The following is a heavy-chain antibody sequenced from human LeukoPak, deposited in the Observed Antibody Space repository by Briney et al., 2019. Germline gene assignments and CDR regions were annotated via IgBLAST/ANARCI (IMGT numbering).Heavy chain of an antibody. CDR3: ARVFQEPTVTTSPYGY. CDR2: ISSSSSTI. Sequence: PGGSLRLSCAASGFTFSSYSMNWVRQAPGKGLEWVSYISSSSSTIYYADSVKGRFTISRDNAKNSLYLQMNSLRAEDTAVYYCARVFQEPTVTTSPYGYWGQGTLVTVSS. J-gene: IGHJ4*02. D-gene: IGHD4-17*01. CDR1: GFTFSSYS. V-gene: IGHV3-48*04.